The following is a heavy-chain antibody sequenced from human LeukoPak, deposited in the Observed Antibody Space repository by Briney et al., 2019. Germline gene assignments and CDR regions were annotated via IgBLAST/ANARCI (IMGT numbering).Heavy chain of an antibody. Sequence: AFIRYDGSNKYYPDSVKGRFTISRDNSKNTLYLQMNSLRAEDTAVYYCASLWFGELFGFDYWGQGTLVTVSS. V-gene: IGHV3-30*02. J-gene: IGHJ4*02. D-gene: IGHD3-10*01. CDR2: IRYDGSNK. CDR3: ASLWFGELFGFDY.